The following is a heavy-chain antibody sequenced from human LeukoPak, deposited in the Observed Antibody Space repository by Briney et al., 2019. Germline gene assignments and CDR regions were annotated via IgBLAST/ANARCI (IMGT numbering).Heavy chain of an antibody. Sequence: PGGSLRLSCIASGFAFSTYGMHWVRQAPGKGLEWVAIMSYGGDIQYTDSVKGRFTISRDSSKNTLYLQMNSLRAEDTAIYYCARDWGSSGWYNWFDPWGQGTLVIVSS. V-gene: IGHV3-30*03. D-gene: IGHD6-19*01. CDR1: GFAFSTYG. CDR3: ARDWGSSGWYNWFDP. J-gene: IGHJ5*02. CDR2: MSYGGDI.